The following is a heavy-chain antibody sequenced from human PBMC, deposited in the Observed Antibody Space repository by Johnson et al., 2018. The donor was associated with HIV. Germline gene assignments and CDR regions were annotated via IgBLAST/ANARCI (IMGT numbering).Heavy chain of an antibody. V-gene: IGHV3-66*01. CDR3: AREISRYYYDYAAFDL. CDR1: GFTVSSNY. Sequence: VQLVESGGGLVQPGGSLRLSCAASGFTVSSNYMSWVRQAPGKGLAWVSVIYSGGSTYYADSVKGRFTISRDNSRSTVYLHMINLRADDTALYYCAREISRYYYDYAAFDLWGQGTTVTVSS. D-gene: IGHD3-22*01. CDR2: IYSGGST. J-gene: IGHJ3*01.